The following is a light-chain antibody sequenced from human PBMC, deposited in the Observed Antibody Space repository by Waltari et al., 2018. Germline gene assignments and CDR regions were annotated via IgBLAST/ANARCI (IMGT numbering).Light chain of an antibody. V-gene: IGLV2-14*03. CDR2: DVS. Sequence: HSALTQPASVSGSPGQSITISCTGTSSDVGGYNYVSWYQQHPGKAPKLMIFDVSYRPSGISNLFSASKTGNTASLTISGLQAEDEADYSCSSYISSDTLKLFGRGTSLTVL. J-gene: IGLJ2*01. CDR3: SSYISSDTLKL. CDR1: SSDVGGYNY.